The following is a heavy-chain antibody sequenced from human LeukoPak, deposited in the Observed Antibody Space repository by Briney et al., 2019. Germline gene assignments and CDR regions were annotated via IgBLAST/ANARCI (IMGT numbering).Heavy chain of an antibody. J-gene: IGHJ6*02. CDR2: INTDGSTT. CDR3: VRDPSCSGGGCYYYYGMDV. CDR1: GFTFSSYW. Sequence: GGSLRLSCAASGFTFSSYWMHWVRQAPGKGLVWVSRINTDGSTTSYADSVKGRFTISRDNTKNTLYLQMNSLRADDTAIYYCVRDPSCSGGGCYYYYGMDVWGQGTTVTVSS. D-gene: IGHD2-15*01. V-gene: IGHV3-74*01.